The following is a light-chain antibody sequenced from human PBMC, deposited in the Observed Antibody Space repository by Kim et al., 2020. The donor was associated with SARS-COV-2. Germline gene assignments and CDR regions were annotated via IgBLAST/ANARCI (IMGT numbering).Light chain of an antibody. CDR3: SSYTTHTSPVL. CDR1: RRDVGPYNF. Sequence: QSITITCTGTRRDVGPYNFVSCYQLHPGEAPKLIIYDINNRPSGVSNRFSASKFDNTASLTISGLQTEDEAHYYCSSYTTHTSPVLFGGGTQLTVL. CDR2: DIN. J-gene: IGLJ2*01. V-gene: IGLV2-14*04.